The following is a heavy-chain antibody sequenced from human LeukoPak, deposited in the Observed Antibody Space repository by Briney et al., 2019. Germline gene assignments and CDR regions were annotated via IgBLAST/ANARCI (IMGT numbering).Heavy chain of an antibody. D-gene: IGHD1-26*01. J-gene: IGHJ4*02. V-gene: IGHV3-23*01. CDR3: SGGARGTYVFNY. Sequence: GGSLRLSCAASGLTFSSYVMRWVRQAPGKGLEWVSGISDTGGGTYYTDSVKGRFTISRDNSKNTLYLQMNSLRAEDTAVYYCSGGARGTYVFNYWGQGTLVTVSS. CDR2: ISDTGGGT. CDR1: GLTFSSYV.